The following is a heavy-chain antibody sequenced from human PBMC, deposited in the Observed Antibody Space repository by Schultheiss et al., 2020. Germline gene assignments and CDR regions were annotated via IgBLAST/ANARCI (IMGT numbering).Heavy chain of an antibody. CDR1: GFTFSSYA. CDR3: AKPRSEAVVFVDY. V-gene: IGHV3-64*04. CDR2: ISSNGGST. D-gene: IGHD4-23*01. J-gene: IGHJ4*02. Sequence: GGSLRLSCAASGFTFSSYAMHWVRQAPGKGLEYVSAISSNGGSTYYADSVKGRFTISRDNAKNSLYLQMNSLRAEDTAVYYCAKPRSEAVVFVDYWGQGTLVTVSS.